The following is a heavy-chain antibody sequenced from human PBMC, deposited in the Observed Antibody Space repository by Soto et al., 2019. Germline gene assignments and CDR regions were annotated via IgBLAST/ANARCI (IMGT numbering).Heavy chain of an antibody. D-gene: IGHD3-16*01. CDR2: IYYSGST. CDR3: ARDLGPDRPTPYYFDY. V-gene: IGHV4-59*12. CDR1: GGSISSYY. J-gene: IGHJ4*02. Sequence: ASEILSLTCTVSGGSISSYYWSWIRQPPGKGLEWIGYIYYSGSTNYNPSLKSRVTISVDTSKNQFSLKLSSVTAADTAVYYCARDLGPDRPTPYYFDYWGQGTLVTVSS.